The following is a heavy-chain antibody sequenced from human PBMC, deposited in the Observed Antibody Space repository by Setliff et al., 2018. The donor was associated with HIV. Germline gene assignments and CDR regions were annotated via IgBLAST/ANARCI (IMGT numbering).Heavy chain of an antibody. J-gene: IGHJ6*03. CDR3: ARGRRVGLILRYFDWKLLDV. Sequence: PSETLSLTCTVSGGSISNYNWSWIRQPPGKGLEWIGYIYPIGSPDFPSGNTVYNPSFRSRVTLSLDTSKNQFSLKLSSVTAADTAVYYCARGRRVGLILRYFDWKLLDVWGKGTTVTVS. V-gene: IGHV4-59*12. CDR1: GGSISNYN. CDR2: IYPIGSP. D-gene: IGHD3-9*01.